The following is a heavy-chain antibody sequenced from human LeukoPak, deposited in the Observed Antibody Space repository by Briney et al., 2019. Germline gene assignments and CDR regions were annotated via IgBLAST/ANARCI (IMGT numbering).Heavy chain of an antibody. V-gene: IGHV1-18*01. CDR2: ISAYSGNT. D-gene: IGHD6-13*01. CDR3: ARARCSKNWFDP. Sequence: ASVKVSCKASGYTFTSYGISWVRQAPGQGLEWMGWISAYSGNTNYAQKLQGRVTMTTDTSTSTAYMELRSLRSDDTAVYYCARARCSKNWFDPWGQGTLVTVSS. J-gene: IGHJ5*02. CDR1: GYTFTSYG.